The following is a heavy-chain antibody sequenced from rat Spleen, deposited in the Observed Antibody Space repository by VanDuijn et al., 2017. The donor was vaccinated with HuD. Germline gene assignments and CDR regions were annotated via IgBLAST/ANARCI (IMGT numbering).Heavy chain of an antibody. J-gene: IGHJ4*01. CDR1: GFIFSDHY. Sequence: EVQLVESDGDLVRPGRSLKLSCAASGFIFSDHYVAWVRQAPMKGLEWVASINYDGSSTFYRDSVRDRFTISRDNAKSTLYLQVDSLKSEDTATYYCVRHGRGKISYYYVLDVWGQGTSVAVSS. V-gene: IGHV5-29*01. CDR3: VRHGRGKISYYYVLDV. CDR2: INYDGSST. D-gene: IGHD4-5*01.